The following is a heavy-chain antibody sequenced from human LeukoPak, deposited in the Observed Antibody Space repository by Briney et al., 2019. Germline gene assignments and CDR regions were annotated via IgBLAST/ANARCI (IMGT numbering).Heavy chain of an antibody. CDR2: MSGSGITT. D-gene: IGHD3-10*01. CDR1: GFTFSSHG. CDR3: AKDGESGIDY. Sequence: PGGSLRLSCAASGFTFSSHGMSWVRQAPGKGLGWVSAMSGSGITTYYADSVKGRFTISRDNSKNTLYLQMNSLRAEDTAVYYCAKDGESGIDYWGQGTLVTVSS. J-gene: IGHJ4*02. V-gene: IGHV3-23*01.